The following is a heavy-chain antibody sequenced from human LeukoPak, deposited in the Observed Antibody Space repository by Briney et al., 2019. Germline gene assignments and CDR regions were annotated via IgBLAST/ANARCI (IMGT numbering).Heavy chain of an antibody. CDR2: IYDSGST. D-gene: IGHD1-26*01. J-gene: IGHJ4*02. CDR3: SRGQWELASFDY. CDR1: GGFIRTYY. V-gene: IGHV4-59*01. Sequence: PSETLSLTCTVSGGFIRTYYWSWIRQPPGKGLEWIGYIYDSGSTNYNPSLKSRLTISVDTSKSQFSLNLSSVTAADTAVYYRSRGQWELASFDYWGQGTLVTVSS.